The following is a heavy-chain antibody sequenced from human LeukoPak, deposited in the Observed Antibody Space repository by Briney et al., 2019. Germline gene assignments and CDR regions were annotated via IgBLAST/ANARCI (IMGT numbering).Heavy chain of an antibody. CDR2: ISSRGSTI. CDR1: GFTFSSYE. J-gene: IGHJ5*02. V-gene: IGHV3-48*03. Sequence: AGGSLRLSCAASGFTFSSYEMNWVRQAPGKGLEWVSYISSRGSTIYYADSVKGRFTISRDNAKNSLYLQMNSLRAEDTAVYYCARVKGNWFDPWGQGTLVTVSS. CDR3: ARVKGNWFDP.